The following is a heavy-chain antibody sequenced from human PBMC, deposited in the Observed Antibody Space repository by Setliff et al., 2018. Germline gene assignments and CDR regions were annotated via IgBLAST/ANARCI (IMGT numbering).Heavy chain of an antibody. V-gene: IGHV1-69*05. CDR3: VREGVDSRSSTDYRYYMDV. CDR1: GGTFSDYG. CDR2: TIPIFGTT. D-gene: IGHD3-22*01. Sequence: SVNVSCKASGGTFSDYGISWVRQAPGQGLEWMGGTIPIFGTTDYAQKFQGRVTIITDESTSTAFMQLSSLRSEDTAVYYCVREGVDSRSSTDYRYYMDVWGKGTTVTVSS. J-gene: IGHJ6*03.